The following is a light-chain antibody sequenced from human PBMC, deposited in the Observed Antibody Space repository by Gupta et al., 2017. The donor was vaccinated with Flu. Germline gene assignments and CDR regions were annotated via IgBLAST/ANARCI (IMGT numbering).Light chain of an antibody. J-gene: IGKJ1*01. CDR2: AAS. V-gene: IGKV1-39*01. Sequence: PSALSAFVGDRVTITCRASQSVNKYLNWYQQKPGKAPKLLIYAASSLQGGVPSRLSGSGSGTDFTLTISSLQSEDSATYYCQQSYSSPRTFGQGTKVEIK. CDR1: QSVNKY. CDR3: QQSYSSPRT.